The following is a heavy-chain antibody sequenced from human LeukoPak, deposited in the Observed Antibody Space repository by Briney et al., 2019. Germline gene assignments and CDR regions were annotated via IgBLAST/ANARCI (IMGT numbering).Heavy chain of an antibody. J-gene: IGHJ4*02. CDR3: AKEDTTDFWSGYYFDY. Sequence: GGSLRLSCAASGFTSDDYAMHWVRQAPGKGLEWVSLISGDGGSTYYADSVKGRFTISRDNSKNSLYLQMNSLRTEDTALYYCAKEDTTDFWSGYYFDYWGQGTLVTVSS. V-gene: IGHV3-43*02. CDR1: GFTSDDYA. CDR2: ISGDGGST. D-gene: IGHD3-3*01.